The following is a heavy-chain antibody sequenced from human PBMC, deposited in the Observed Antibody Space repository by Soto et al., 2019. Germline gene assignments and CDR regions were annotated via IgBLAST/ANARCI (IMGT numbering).Heavy chain of an antibody. Sequence: QVQLQESGPGLVKPSQTLSLTCTVSGGSISSGGYYWSWIRQHPGKGLEWIGYIYYSGRTYYNPSLKSRVTITADTSKNQFSLKLSSVTPANTAVYYCARSFGVAAATPFDYWGQGTLITVSS. D-gene: IGHD6-13*01. CDR2: IYYSGRT. V-gene: IGHV4-31*03. CDR3: ARSFGVAAATPFDY. J-gene: IGHJ4*02. CDR1: GGSISSGGYY.